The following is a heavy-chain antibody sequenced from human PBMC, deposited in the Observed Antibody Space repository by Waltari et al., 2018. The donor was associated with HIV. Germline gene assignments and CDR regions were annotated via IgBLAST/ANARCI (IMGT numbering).Heavy chain of an antibody. V-gene: IGHV3-21*01. Sequence: EVQLAESGGGLVKPGGSLRISCAASGFTFSSYTMHWVSQAPGKGLEWVSSISSSSSYIYYVDSVKGRFTISRDNAKNSLYLQMNRLRAEDTAVYYCVRDGGDYYYDTSGYHLYFDYWGQGTLVTVSS. CDR1: GFTFSSYT. D-gene: IGHD3-22*01. J-gene: IGHJ4*02. CDR3: VRDGGDYYYDTSGYHLYFDY. CDR2: ISSSSSYI.